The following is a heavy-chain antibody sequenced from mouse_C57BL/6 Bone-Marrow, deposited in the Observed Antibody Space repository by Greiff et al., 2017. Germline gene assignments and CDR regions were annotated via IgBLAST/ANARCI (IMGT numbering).Heavy chain of an antibody. D-gene: IGHD3-2*02. CDR2: ISDGGSYT. CDR3: AGDGQADY. Sequence: EVNLVESGGGLVKPGGSLKLSCAASGFTFSSYAMSWVRQTPEKRLEWVATISDGGSYTYYPDNVKGRFTISRDNAKNNLYLQMSHLKSEDTAMYYCAGDGQADYWGQGTTLTVSS. CDR1: GFTFSSYA. V-gene: IGHV5-4*01. J-gene: IGHJ2*01.